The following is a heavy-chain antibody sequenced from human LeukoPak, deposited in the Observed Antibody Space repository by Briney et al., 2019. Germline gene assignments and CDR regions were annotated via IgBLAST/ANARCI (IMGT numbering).Heavy chain of an antibody. V-gene: IGHV4-4*02. CDR3: AREGGFYRPLDY. Sequence: SETLSLTCDVSGGSVTSTNRWTWVRQPPGKGLEWIGEGHLDGRTNYHPSPKSRLIMSVDLPENHISLKLTSVTAADTAVYYCAREGGFYRPLDYSGQGTLVTVSS. CDR1: GGSVTSTNR. D-gene: IGHD3-3*01. CDR2: GHLDGRT. J-gene: IGHJ4*02.